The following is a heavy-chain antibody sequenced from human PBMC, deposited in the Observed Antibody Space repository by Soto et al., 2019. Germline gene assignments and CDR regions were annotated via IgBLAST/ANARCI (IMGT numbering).Heavy chain of an antibody. CDR1: GGTFSSYA. CDR3: ARSQGSSTSLEIYYYYYYGMDV. V-gene: IGHV1-69*01. D-gene: IGHD2-2*01. CDR2: IIPISDTT. Sequence: QVQLVQSGAEVKKPGSSVKVSCKASGGTFSSYAISWVRQAPGQGLEWMGGIIPISDTTNYAQKFQGRVTSPADESTSTAYMELSSLRSEDTAVYYCARSQGSSTSLEIYYYYYYGMDVWGPGTTVTVSS. J-gene: IGHJ6*02.